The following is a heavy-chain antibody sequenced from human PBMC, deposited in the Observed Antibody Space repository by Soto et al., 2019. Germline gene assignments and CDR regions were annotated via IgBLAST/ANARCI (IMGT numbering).Heavy chain of an antibody. Sequence: LGESLKISCKGSGYSFTSYWISWVRQMPGKGLEWMGRIDPSDSYTNYSPSFQGHVTISADKSISTAYLQWSSLKASDTAMYYCARVDTAMGYYYYGMDVWGQGTTVTVSS. CDR2: IDPSDSYT. D-gene: IGHD5-18*01. CDR1: GYSFTSYW. CDR3: ARVDTAMGYYYYGMDV. J-gene: IGHJ6*02. V-gene: IGHV5-10-1*01.